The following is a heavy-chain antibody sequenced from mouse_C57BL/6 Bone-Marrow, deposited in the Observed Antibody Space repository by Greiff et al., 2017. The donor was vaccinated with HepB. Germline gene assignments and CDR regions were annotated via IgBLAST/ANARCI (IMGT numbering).Heavy chain of an antibody. CDR3: ARRDYSNWFAY. CDR1: GYTFTSYW. J-gene: IGHJ3*01. V-gene: IGHV1-64*01. CDR2: IHPNSGST. Sequence: QVQLQQPGAELVKPGASVKLSCKASGYTFTSYWMHWVKQRPGQGLEWIGMIHPNSGSTNYNKKFKSKATLTVDKSSSTAYMQLSSLTSEDSAVYYCARRDYSNWFAYWGQGTLVTVSA. D-gene: IGHD2-5*01.